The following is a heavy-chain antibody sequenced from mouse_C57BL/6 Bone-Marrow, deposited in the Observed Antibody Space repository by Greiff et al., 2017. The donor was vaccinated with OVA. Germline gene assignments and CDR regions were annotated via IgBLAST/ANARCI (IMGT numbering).Heavy chain of an antibody. J-gene: IGHJ4*01. V-gene: IGHV1-69*01. CDR3: ARDLDYYAMDY. Sequence: VQLQQPGAELVMPGASVKLSCKASGYTFTSYWMHWVKQRPGQGLEWIGEIDPSDSYTNYNQKFKGKSTLTVDKSSSTAYMQLSSLTSEDSAVYYCARDLDYYAMDYWGQGTSVTVYS. CDR2: IDPSDSYT. CDR1: GYTFTSYW.